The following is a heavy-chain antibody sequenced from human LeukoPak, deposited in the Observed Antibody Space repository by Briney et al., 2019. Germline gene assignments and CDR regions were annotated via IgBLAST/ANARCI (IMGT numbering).Heavy chain of an antibody. CDR1: GFTFSSYS. CDR2: ISSSSYI. V-gene: IGHV3-21*01. J-gene: IGHJ4*02. CDR3: ARDRDSYYDSSGYHYEAY. Sequence: PGGSLRLSCAASGFTFSSYSMNWVRQAPGKGLEWVSSISSSSYIYYADSVKGRFTISRDNAKNSLYLQMNSLRAEDTAVYYCARDRDSYYDSSGYHYEAYWGQGTLVTVSS. D-gene: IGHD3-22*01.